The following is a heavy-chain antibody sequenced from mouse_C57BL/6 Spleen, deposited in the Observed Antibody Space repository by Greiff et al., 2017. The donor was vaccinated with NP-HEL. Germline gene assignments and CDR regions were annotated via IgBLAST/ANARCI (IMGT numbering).Heavy chain of an antibody. CDR2: IDPEDGEP. J-gene: IGHJ2*01. D-gene: IGHD2-2*01. V-gene: IGHV14-2*01. CDR3: APYGNDVLDY. CDR1: GFNIKDYY. Sequence: VQLQQSGAELVKPGASVKLSCTASGFNIKDYYMHWVNQRTEQGLEWIGRIDPEDGEPKYAPKLHGKATITAYTASNTAYLQLSSLTSEDTAVDYCAPYGNDVLDYWGQGTTLTVSS.